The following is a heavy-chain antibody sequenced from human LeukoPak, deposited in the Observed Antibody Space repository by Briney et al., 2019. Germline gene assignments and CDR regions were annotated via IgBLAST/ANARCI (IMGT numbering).Heavy chain of an antibody. Sequence: RGSLRLSCAASGFTFSNYWMHWVRQAPGKGLVWVSRLNSDGSSTSYADSVKGRFTISRDNAKNTLYLQMNSLRAEDTAVYYCARDYYYYMDVWGKGTTVTVSS. CDR3: ARDYYYYMDV. CDR1: GFTFSNYW. V-gene: IGHV3-74*01. CDR2: LNSDGSST. J-gene: IGHJ6*03.